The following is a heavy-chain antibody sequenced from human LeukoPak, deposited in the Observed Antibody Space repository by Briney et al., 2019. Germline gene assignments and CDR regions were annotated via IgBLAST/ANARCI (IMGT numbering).Heavy chain of an antibody. Sequence: SETLSLTCTVSGGSISSYYWSWIRQPPGKGLEWIGYIYYSGSTNYNPSLKSRVTISVDTSKNQFSLKLSSATAADTAVYYCARYKVGYGDVRNGMDVWGQGTTVTVSS. CDR1: GGSISSYY. D-gene: IGHD4-17*01. J-gene: IGHJ6*02. V-gene: IGHV4-59*01. CDR2: IYYSGST. CDR3: ARYKVGYGDVRNGMDV.